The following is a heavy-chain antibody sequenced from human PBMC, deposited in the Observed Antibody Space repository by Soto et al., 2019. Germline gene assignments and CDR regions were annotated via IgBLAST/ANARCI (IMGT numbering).Heavy chain of an antibody. Sequence: ESGPTLVNPTQSLTLTCTFSGFSLSTSGVGVGWIRQPPGKALEWLALIYWNDDKRYSPSLKSRLTITKDTSKNQVVLTMTNMDPVDTATYYCAHSGYYDSSGSEYFQHWGQGTLVTVSS. CDR2: IYWNDDK. D-gene: IGHD3-22*01. CDR3: AHSGYYDSSGSEYFQH. V-gene: IGHV2-5*01. J-gene: IGHJ1*01. CDR1: GFSLSTSGVG.